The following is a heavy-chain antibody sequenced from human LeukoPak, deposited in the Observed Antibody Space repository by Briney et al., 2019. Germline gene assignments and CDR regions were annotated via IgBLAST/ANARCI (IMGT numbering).Heavy chain of an antibody. D-gene: IGHD6-13*01. CDR3: AKDRSSWGAFDY. CDR2: ISWNSGSI. CDR1: GFTFDDYA. Sequence: PGRSLRLSCAASGFTFDDYAMHWVRHAPGKGLEWVSGISWNSGSIGYADSVKGRFTISRDNAKNSLYLQMNSLRAEDTALYYCAKDRSSWGAFDYWGQGTLVTVSS. J-gene: IGHJ4*02. V-gene: IGHV3-9*01.